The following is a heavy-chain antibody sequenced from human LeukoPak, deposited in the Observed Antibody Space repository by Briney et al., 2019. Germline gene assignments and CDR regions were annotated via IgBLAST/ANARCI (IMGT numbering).Heavy chain of an antibody. V-gene: IGHV3-9*01. CDR2: ISWNSGSI. CDR1: GFTFDDYA. J-gene: IGHJ5*02. CDR3: AREHLMVRSWFDP. D-gene: IGHD2-21*01. Sequence: PGRSLRLSCAASGFTFDDYAMHWVRQAPGKGLEWVSGISWNSGSIGYADSVKGRFTISKDNAKNSLYLQMNSLRAEDTAVYYCAREHLMVRSWFDPWGQGTLVTVSS.